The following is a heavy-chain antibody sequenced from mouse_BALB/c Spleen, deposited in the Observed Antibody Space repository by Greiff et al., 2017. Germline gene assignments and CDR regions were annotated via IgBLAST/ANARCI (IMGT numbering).Heavy chain of an antibody. D-gene: IGHD1-1*01. CDR1: GYTFTDYW. CDR3: ARNCGSSLFAY. CDR2: IDTSDSYT. V-gene: IGHV1-69*01. J-gene: IGHJ3*01. Sequence: QVQLKQPGAELVMPGASVKMSCKASGYTFTDYWMHWVKQRPGQGLEWIGAIDTSDSYTSYNQKFKGKATLTVDESSSTAYMQLSSLTSEDSAVYYCARNCGSSLFAYWGQGTLVTGSA.